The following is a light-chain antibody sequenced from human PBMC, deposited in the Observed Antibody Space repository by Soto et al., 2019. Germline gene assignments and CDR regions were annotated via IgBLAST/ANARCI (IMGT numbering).Light chain of an antibody. Sequence: IQMTQSPSSLSASVGDRVTIIFRASQSVSTRLAWYQQKPGKAPKVLIYDASSWAGGVPSRFTGSGSGTEFTLTINSLQPDDFATYYCQQYSVYWTFGQGTKVDI. CDR2: DAS. CDR3: QQYSVYWT. V-gene: IGKV1-5*02. J-gene: IGKJ1*01. CDR1: QSVSTR.